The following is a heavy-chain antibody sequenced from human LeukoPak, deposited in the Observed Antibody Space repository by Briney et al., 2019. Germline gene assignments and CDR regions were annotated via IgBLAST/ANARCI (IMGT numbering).Heavy chain of an antibody. J-gene: IGHJ4*02. D-gene: IGHD5-18*01. V-gene: IGHV3-23*01. CDR3: AGRPTGYSSGYIH. Sequence: GGSLRLSCVASGITFSNYAVSWVRQAPEKGLDWVSVISGSAHKIRYADSVKGRFTISRDNSENIVYLQMNNLRVEDAAVYYCAGRPTGYSSGYIHWGQGTLVTVSS. CDR2: ISGSAHKI. CDR1: GITFSNYA.